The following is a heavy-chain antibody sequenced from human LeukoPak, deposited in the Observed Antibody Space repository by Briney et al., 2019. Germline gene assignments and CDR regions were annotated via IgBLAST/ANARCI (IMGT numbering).Heavy chain of an antibody. J-gene: IGHJ6*03. CDR3: ARESLELRDLYYCYYYMDV. Sequence: PSETLSLTCTVSGGSISSSSYYWGWIRQPPGKGLEWIGSIYYSGSTYYNPSLKSRVTISVDTSKNQFSLKLSSVTAADTAVHYCARESLELRDLYYCYYYMDVWGKGTTVTVSS. CDR2: IYYSGST. D-gene: IGHD1-7*01. V-gene: IGHV4-39*07. CDR1: GGSISSSSYY.